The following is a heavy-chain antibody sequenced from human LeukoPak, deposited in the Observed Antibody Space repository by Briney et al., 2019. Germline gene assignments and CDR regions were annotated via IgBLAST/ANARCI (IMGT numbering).Heavy chain of an antibody. CDR2: IIPIFGTA. J-gene: IGHJ4*02. V-gene: IGHV1-69*05. Sequence: ASVKVSCKASGYTFTSYDINWVRQATGQGLEWMGGIIPIFGTANYAQKFQGRVTITTDESTSTAYMELSSLRSEDTAVYYCARGDSSGYYPYFDYWGQGTLVTVSS. CDR3: ARGDSSGYYPYFDY. CDR1: GYTFTSYD. D-gene: IGHD3-22*01.